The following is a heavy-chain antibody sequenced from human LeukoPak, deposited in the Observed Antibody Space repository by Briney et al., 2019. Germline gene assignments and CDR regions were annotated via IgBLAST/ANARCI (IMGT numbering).Heavy chain of an antibody. Sequence: SVKVSCKASGGTFSSYAISWVRQAPGQGLEWMGGIIPIFGTANYAQKFQGRVTITADESTSTAYMELSSLRSEDTAVYYCAREGPLEWSTAYYFDYWGQGTLVTVSS. D-gene: IGHD3-3*01. J-gene: IGHJ4*02. V-gene: IGHV1-69*01. CDR2: IIPIFGTA. CDR1: GGTFSSYA. CDR3: AREGPLEWSTAYYFDY.